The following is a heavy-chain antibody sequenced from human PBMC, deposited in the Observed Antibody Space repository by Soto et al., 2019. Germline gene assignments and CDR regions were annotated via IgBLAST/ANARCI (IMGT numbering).Heavy chain of an antibody. Sequence: SETLSLTCAVSGGSIISPNWSSWYRQTPGKGLELIGEMFASGSSNYNPSLNGRVTISLDTSKNHFSLKLTSLTAADTAIYYCAREGFDHRPDYWGQGIPVTVSS. V-gene: IGHV4-4*02. CDR2: MFASGSS. CDR3: AREGFDHRPDY. J-gene: IGHJ4*02. CDR1: GGSIISPNW.